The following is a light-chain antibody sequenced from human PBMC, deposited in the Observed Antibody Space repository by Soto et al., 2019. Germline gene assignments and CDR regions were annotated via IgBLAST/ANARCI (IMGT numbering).Light chain of an antibody. V-gene: IGLV2-14*01. CDR3: SSYTSGSALYV. CDR1: SSDFGDYHY. CDR2: EVT. Sequence: QSVLTQPPSASGSPGQSVTISCTGSSSDFGDYHYVSWYQQYPGKAPKLMIYEVTNRPSGVSNRFSGSKSGNTASLTISGLQAEDEADYYCSSYTSGSALYVFGTGTKVTVL. J-gene: IGLJ1*01.